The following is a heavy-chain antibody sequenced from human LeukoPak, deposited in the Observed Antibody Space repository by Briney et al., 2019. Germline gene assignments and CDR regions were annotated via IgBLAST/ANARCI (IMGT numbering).Heavy chain of an antibody. V-gene: IGHV5-51*01. J-gene: IGHJ5*02. CDR2: IYPGDSDT. CDR1: GYSFTSYW. D-gene: IGHD6-13*01. Sequence: GESLKISCKGSGYSFTSYWIGWVRQMPGKGLEWMGIIYPGDSDTRYSPSFQGQVTISADKSISTAYLQWSSLKASDTAMYYCARHEMRSSSWYWFDPWGQGTLVTVSS. CDR3: ARHEMRSSSWYWFDP.